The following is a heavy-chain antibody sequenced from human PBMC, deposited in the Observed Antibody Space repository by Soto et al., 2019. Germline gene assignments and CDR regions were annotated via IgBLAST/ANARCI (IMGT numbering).Heavy chain of an antibody. J-gene: IGHJ5*01. CDR2: IYYIGST. CDR3: VSEGGDKWFDS. Sequence: PXESLSVSWTVSGGSISSGNYYWSWIRQPPGKVLEWIGYIYYIGSTFYNPSLKNRVTIALDTSKIQFSLKLSSVTAADTAVYYCVSEGGDKWFDSWGQGTLVTFSS. D-gene: IGHD3-16*01. V-gene: IGHV4-30-4*01. CDR1: GGSISSGNYY.